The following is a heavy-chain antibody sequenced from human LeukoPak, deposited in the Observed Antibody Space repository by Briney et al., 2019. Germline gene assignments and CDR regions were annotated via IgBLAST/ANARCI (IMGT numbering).Heavy chain of an antibody. Sequence: ASVKVSCKASGYTFTGYYMHWVRQAPGQGLEWMGWINPNSSGTNYAQKFQGRVTMTRDTSISTAYMELSRLRSEDTAVYYCARHPEHRVLRYFDWLRQRQIKDAFDIWGQGTMVTVSS. J-gene: IGHJ3*02. D-gene: IGHD3-9*01. CDR1: GYTFTGYY. CDR2: INPNSSGT. V-gene: IGHV1-2*02. CDR3: ARHPEHRVLRYFDWLRQRQIKDAFDI.